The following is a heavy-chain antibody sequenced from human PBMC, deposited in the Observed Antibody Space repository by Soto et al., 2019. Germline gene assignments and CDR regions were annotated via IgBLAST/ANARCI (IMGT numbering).Heavy chain of an antibody. V-gene: IGHV4-59*01. CDR1: GGSISSYY. Sequence: SETLSLTCTVSGGSISSYYWSWIRQPPGKGLEWIGYIYYSGSTNYNPSLKSRVTISVDTSKNQFSLKLSSVTAADTAVYYCARSERYYDFWSGYYTFYYRMGVWGQVTTVTNSS. D-gene: IGHD3-3*01. CDR3: ARSERYYDFWSGYYTFYYRMGV. CDR2: IYYSGST. J-gene: IGHJ6*02.